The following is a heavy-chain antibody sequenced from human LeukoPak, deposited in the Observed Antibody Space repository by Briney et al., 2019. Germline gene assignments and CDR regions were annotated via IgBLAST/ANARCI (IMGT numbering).Heavy chain of an antibody. Sequence: GGSLRLSCAASGFTFDDYAMHWVRQAPGKGLEWVSLISGDGGSTYYADSVKGRFTISRDNSKNSLYLQMNSLRTEDTALYYCAKDIRLGSVWGSYRPGRYYYCYMDVWGKGTTVTVSS. V-gene: IGHV3-43*02. CDR2: ISGDGGST. J-gene: IGHJ6*03. CDR3: AKDIRLGSVWGSYRPGRYYYCYMDV. CDR1: GFTFDDYA. D-gene: IGHD3-16*02.